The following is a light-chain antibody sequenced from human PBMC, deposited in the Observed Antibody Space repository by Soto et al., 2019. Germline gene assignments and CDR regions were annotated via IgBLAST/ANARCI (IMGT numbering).Light chain of an antibody. V-gene: IGKV3-20*01. CDR3: QQYGCSPLT. CDR1: QSVSSSY. Sequence: EIVLTQSPGTLSLSPGERATLSCRASQSVSSSYLAWYQQKPGQAPRLLIYGASSRATGIPDRFSGSGSGTDFVLTISRLEPEDSAVYYCQQYGCSPLTFGGGTKVEIK. J-gene: IGKJ4*01. CDR2: GAS.